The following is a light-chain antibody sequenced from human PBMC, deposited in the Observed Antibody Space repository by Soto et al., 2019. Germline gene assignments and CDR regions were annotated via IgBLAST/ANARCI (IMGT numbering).Light chain of an antibody. V-gene: IGLV2-14*01. CDR1: SSDVGGYNY. CDR2: DVR. CDR3: SSYTSSSTVI. Sequence: QSALTQPASVSGSARQSITSSCTRTSSDVGGYNYISWYQQHPGKAPKFIIYDVRNRPSGVSNRFSGSRSGNTASLTISGLQAEDEADYYCSSYTSSSTVIFGGGTQLTVL. J-gene: IGLJ2*01.